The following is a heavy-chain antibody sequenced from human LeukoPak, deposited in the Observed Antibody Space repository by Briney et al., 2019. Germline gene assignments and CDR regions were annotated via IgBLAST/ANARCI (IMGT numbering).Heavy chain of an antibody. CDR2: ISYDGSNK. V-gene: IGHV3-30*18. D-gene: IGHD3-9*01. CDR1: GFTFSSYG. J-gene: IGHJ4*02. Sequence: PGRSLRLSCAASGFTFSSYGMHWVRQAPGKGLEWVAVISYDGSNKYYADSVKGRFTISRDNSKNTLYLQMNSLRAEGTAVYYCAKGAGRYFDWLPEAFNYWGQGTLVTVSS. CDR3: AKGAGRYFDWLPEAFNY.